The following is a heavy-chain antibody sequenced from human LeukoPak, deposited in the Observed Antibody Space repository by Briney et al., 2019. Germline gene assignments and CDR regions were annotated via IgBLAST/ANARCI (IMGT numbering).Heavy chain of an antibody. J-gene: IGHJ3*02. CDR3: ASAGASGWVARNDAFDI. D-gene: IGHD6-19*01. V-gene: IGHV3-30*03. Sequence: GGSLRLSCAASGFTFSSYGMHWVRQAPGKGLEWVAVISYDGSNKYYADSVKGRFTISRDNSKNTLYLQMNSLRAEDTAVYYCASAGASGWVARNDAFDIWGQGTMVTVSS. CDR2: ISYDGSNK. CDR1: GFTFSSYG.